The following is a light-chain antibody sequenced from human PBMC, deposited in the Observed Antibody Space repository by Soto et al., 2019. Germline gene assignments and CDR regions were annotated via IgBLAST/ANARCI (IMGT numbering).Light chain of an antibody. J-gene: IGKJ1*01. CDR3: QHYNSYSDA. V-gene: IGKV1-5*03. CDR1: QTISSW. Sequence: DIQMTQSPSTLSGSVGDRVTITCRASQTISSWLAWYQQKPGKAPKLLIYKASTLKSGVPSRFSGSGSGTEFTLTISSLQPDYFATYYSQHYNSYSDAFGQGTKVNIK. CDR2: KAS.